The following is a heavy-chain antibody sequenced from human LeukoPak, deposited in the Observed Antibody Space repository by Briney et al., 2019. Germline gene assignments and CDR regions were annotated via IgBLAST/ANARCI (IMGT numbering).Heavy chain of an antibody. J-gene: IGHJ3*02. D-gene: IGHD4-17*01. CDR1: GGTFSSYA. V-gene: IGHV1-69*04. CDR2: IIPIFGIA. CDR3: ARESTVTTSGDRAFDI. Sequence: SAKVSCKASGGTFSSYAISWVRQAPGQGLEWVGRIIPIFGIANYAQKFQGRVTITADKSTSTAYMELSSLRSEDTGVYYCARESTVTTSGDRAFDIWGQGTMVTVSS.